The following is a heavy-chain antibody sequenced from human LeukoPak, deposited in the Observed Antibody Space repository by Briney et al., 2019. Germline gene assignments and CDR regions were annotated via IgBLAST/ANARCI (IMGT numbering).Heavy chain of an antibody. CDR2: TYHSGST. CDR1: GGSISSSNW. Sequence: SGTLSLTCAVSGGSISSSNWWSWVRQPPGKGLEWIGETYHSGSTNYNPSLKSRVTISVDTAKNQFSLKLSSVTAADTAVYYCARDPRVVAATSEDYWGQETLVTASS. J-gene: IGHJ4*02. V-gene: IGHV4-4*02. CDR3: ARDPRVVAATSEDY. D-gene: IGHD2-15*01.